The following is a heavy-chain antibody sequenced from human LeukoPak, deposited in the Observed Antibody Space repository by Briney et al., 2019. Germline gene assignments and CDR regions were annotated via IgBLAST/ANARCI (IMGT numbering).Heavy chain of an antibody. Sequence: SDPLTLPCGVCGEPFRGYYWSWIRQPPGKGLEWVGEINHSGSTNYNPSLKSRVTISVDTSKNQVALKLSSVTAAGTAVYYCARGGYYDYVWGRYRYRYYFDYWGQGTLVTASS. CDR3: ARGGYYDYVWGRYRYRYYFDY. D-gene: IGHD3-16*02. J-gene: IGHJ4*02. CDR1: GEPFRGYY. CDR2: INHSGST. V-gene: IGHV4-34*01.